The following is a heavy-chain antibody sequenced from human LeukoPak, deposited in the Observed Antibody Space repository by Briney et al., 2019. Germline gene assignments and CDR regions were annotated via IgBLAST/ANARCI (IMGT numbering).Heavy chain of an antibody. J-gene: IGHJ3*02. CDR3: ARHGRGYSSSWYAFDI. CDR2: IYPGDSDT. CDR1: GYNFTSYW. V-gene: IGHV5-51*01. D-gene: IGHD6-13*01. Sequence: GGSLQISCKGSGYNFTSYWIGWARPMPGKGLEWMGIIYPGDSDTRYSPSFQGQVTISADKSISTAYLQWSSLKASDTAMYYCARHGRGYSSSWYAFDIWGQGTMVTVSS.